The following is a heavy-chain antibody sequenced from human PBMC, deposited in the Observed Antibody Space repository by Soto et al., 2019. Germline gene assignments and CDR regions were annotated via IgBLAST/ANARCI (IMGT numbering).Heavy chain of an antibody. V-gene: IGHV4-59*01. CDR1: GGSIRSYY. J-gene: IGHJ4*02. CDR2: IFYSGST. Sequence: SETLSLACTVSGGSIRSYYWTGIRQPPGKGLEWLVYIFYSGSTFYNPSLKSRVTISIHTSKSQFSLQLTSVTAADTAVYYCARGAADTAMVDSWGQGTLVTVSS. CDR3: ARGAADTAMVDS. D-gene: IGHD5-18*01.